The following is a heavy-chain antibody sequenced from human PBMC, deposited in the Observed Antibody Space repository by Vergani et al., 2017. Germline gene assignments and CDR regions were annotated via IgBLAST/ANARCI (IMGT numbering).Heavy chain of an antibody. CDR1: GFSFDDYG. V-gene: IGHV3-20*04. CDR3: AREGGHYDILTGYYMGPYYFDY. CDR2: INWNGGST. J-gene: IGHJ4*02. Sequence: EVQLLESGGGVVRPGGSLRLSCAASGFSFDDYGMSWVRQAPGKGLEWVSGINWNGGSTGYTDSVKGRFTISRDNAKNSLYLQMNSLRAEDTALYYCAREGGHYDILTGYYMGPYYFDYWGQGTLVTVSS. D-gene: IGHD3-9*01.